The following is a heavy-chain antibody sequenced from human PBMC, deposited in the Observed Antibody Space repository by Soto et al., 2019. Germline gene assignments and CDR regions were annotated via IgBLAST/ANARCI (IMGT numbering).Heavy chain of an antibody. V-gene: IGHV3-23*01. CDR1: GFTFSTYA. D-gene: IGHD3-10*01. CDR2: ISDNGDRT. CDR3: AKVHGSGTYYNFPDY. Sequence: HPGGSLRLACSASGFTFSTYAMSGVRQAPGKGLEWVSTISDNGDRTYYAASVKGRFTISRDNSKNTLYLLMNSLSAEDTALYYCAKVHGSGTYYNFPDYWGQGTLVTVS. J-gene: IGHJ4*02.